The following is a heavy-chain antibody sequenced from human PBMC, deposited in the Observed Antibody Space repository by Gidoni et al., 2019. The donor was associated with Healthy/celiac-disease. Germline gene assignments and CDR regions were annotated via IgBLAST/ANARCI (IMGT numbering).Heavy chain of an antibody. CDR1: GFTFRRYA. CDR3: AKIVGAAGRPWYYMDV. CDR2: ISGSGGRT. V-gene: IGHV3-23*01. D-gene: IGHD6-13*01. Sequence: EVQLLESGGGLVRPGGSLRLSCAAAGFTFRRYAISWACQAPGKGVEWVSTISGSGGRTYYEDSEKGGFTIARNNSKNTLYLQMNSMRAEDTAVYYCAKIVGAAGRPWYYMDVWGKGTTVTVSS. J-gene: IGHJ6*03.